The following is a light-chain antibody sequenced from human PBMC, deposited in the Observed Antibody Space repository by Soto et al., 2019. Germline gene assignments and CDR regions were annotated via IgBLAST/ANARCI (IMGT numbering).Light chain of an antibody. V-gene: IGKV3D-20*01. CDR1: QSVSSNY. J-gene: IGKJ4*01. CDR2: GAS. CDR3: QQYNNWPLT. Sequence: EIVLTQSPATLSLSPGERATLSCGASQSVSSNYLAEYQQKPGLAPRLLIYGASSRATGIPDRFSGSGSGTDFTLTISSLQSEDFAVYYCQQYNNWPLTFGGGTKVDIK.